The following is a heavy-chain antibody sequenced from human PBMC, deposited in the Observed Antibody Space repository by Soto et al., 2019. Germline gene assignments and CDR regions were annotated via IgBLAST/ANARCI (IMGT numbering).Heavy chain of an antibody. CDR3: ARELAAAPTNWFDP. J-gene: IGHJ5*02. V-gene: IGHV1-2*02. D-gene: IGHD6-13*01. CDR2: INPNSGGT. CDR1: GYTFTGYY. Sequence: GASVKVSCKASGYTFTGYYMHWVRQAPGQGLEWMGWINPNSGGTNYAQKFQGRVTMTRDTSISTAYMELSRLRSDDTAVYYCARELAAAPTNWFDPWGQGTLVTVYS.